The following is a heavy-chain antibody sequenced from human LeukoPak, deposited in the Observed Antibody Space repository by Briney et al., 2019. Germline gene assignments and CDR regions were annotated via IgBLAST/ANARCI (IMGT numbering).Heavy chain of an antibody. Sequence: GASVKVSCKASGGTFSSYAISWVRQAPGQGLEWMGMIYPRDGSTSYAQNFQGRVTVTRDTSTTTVHMELRGLRSEDTAVYYCARDQEGFDYWGQGTVVTVSS. V-gene: IGHV1-46*01. CDR2: IYPRDGST. CDR3: ARDQEGFDY. J-gene: IGHJ4*02. CDR1: GGTFSSYA.